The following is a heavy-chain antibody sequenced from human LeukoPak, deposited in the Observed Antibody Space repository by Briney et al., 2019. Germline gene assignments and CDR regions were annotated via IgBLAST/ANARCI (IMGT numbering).Heavy chain of an antibody. CDR3: ARSAPPGCSSTSCYSYYYYMDV. CDR2: IIPIFGTA. J-gene: IGHJ6*03. Sequence: ASVKVSCKASGYTFTSYGISWVRQAPGQGLEWMGEIIPIFGTANYAQKFQGRVTITTDESTSTAYMELSSLRSGDTAVYYCARSAPPGCSSTSCYSYYYYMDVWGKGTTVTVSS. V-gene: IGHV1-69*05. D-gene: IGHD2-2*02. CDR1: GYTFTSYG.